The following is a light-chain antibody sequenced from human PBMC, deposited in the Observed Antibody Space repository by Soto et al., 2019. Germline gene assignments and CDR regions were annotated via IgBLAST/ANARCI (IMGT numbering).Light chain of an antibody. V-gene: IGKV3-20*01. CDR2: GAS. CDR1: QSVSSIY. CDR3: QQYGSSTPYT. J-gene: IGKJ2*01. Sequence: EIVLTQSPGTLSLSPGERATLSCRASQSVSSIYLAWYQQKPGQAPRLLIYGASSRTTGITDWFSGSGSETKITITISRLETKDFAVYYCQQYGSSTPYTFGQGTKLEIK.